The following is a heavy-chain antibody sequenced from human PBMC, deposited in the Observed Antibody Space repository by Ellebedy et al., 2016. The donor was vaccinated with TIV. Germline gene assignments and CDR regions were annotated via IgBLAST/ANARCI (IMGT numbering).Heavy chain of an antibody. Sequence: GESLKISXAASGSSFSRYWMSWVRQVPGKGLEWVANIKEDGTEKYYADSVKGRFTISRDNAKNSLYLQMNSLRAEDTAVYYCARPLAYDFWSGYDYWGQGTLVTVSS. V-gene: IGHV3-7*01. CDR1: GSSFSRYW. CDR2: IKEDGTEK. D-gene: IGHD3-3*01. CDR3: ARPLAYDFWSGYDY. J-gene: IGHJ4*02.